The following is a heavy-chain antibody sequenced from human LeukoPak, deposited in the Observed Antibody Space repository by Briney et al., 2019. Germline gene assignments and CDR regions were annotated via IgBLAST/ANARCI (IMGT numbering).Heavy chain of an antibody. J-gene: IGHJ4*02. CDR1: GYTFTSYG. D-gene: IGHD3-22*01. CDR3: ARDLPQYYYDSSGYYYDY. CDR2: ISAYNGNT. Sequence: ASVKVSCKASGYTFTSYGISWVRQAPGQGLEWMGWISAYNGNTNYAQKLQGRVTMTTDTSTSTAYTELRSLRSDDTAVYYCARDLPQYYYDSSGYYYDYWGQGTLVTVSS. V-gene: IGHV1-18*01.